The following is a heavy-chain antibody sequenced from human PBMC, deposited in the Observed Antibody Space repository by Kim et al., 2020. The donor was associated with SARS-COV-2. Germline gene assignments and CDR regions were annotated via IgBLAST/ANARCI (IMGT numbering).Heavy chain of an antibody. CDR1: GGSISSGSYY. CDR2: IYTSGST. Sequence: SETLSLTCIVSGGSISSGSYYWSWIRQPAGKGLEWIGRIYTSGSTNYNPSLKSRVTISVDTSKNQFSLKLSSVTAADTAVYYCARDVYSSRQNWFDPWGQGTLVTVSS. CDR3: ARDVYSSRQNWFDP. V-gene: IGHV4-61*02. J-gene: IGHJ5*02. D-gene: IGHD6-13*01.